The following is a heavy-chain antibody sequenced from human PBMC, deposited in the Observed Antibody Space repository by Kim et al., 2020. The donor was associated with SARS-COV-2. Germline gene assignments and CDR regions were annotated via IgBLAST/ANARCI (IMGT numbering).Heavy chain of an antibody. J-gene: IGHJ5*02. CDR1: GYSFTSYW. CDR3: ARRGGLLWFGELFPSNDWFDP. Sequence: GESLKISCKGSGYSFTSYWIGWVRQMPGKGLESMGIIYPGDSDTRYSPSFQGQVTISADKSISTAYLQWSSLKASDTAMYYCARRGGLLWFGELFPSNDWFDPWGQGTLVTVSS. V-gene: IGHV5-51*01. D-gene: IGHD3-10*01. CDR2: IYPGDSDT.